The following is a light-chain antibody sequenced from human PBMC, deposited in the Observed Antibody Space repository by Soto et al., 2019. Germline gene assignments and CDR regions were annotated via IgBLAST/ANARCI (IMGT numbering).Light chain of an antibody. Sequence: DIQMTQSPSSLSASVGDRVTITCRASQIIGIYLNWNQQKPGKAPNLLISAASSLQSGVPSRFSGSGSGTDFTLTISSLRPEDFATYYCQQSYTTPLTFGGGTKVEIK. J-gene: IGKJ4*01. V-gene: IGKV1-39*01. CDR1: QIIGIY. CDR2: AAS. CDR3: QQSYTTPLT.